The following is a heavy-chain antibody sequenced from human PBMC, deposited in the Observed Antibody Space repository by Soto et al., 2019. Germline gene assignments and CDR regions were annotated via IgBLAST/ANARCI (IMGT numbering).Heavy chain of an antibody. D-gene: IGHD3-22*01. CDR3: ARAASYYGGSCYYSNSVFDN. J-gene: IGHJ1*01. CDR2: IIPICGTA. CDR1: GGTFTSYD. Sequence: ASVKVSCKASGGTFTSYDMSWVRQAPGQGLEWMGRIIPICGTANYAQKFQGRVTITADESTSTAYMELSSLRSEDTAVYYCARAASYYGGSCYYSNSVFDNWGQGTLVTVSS. V-gene: IGHV1-69*13.